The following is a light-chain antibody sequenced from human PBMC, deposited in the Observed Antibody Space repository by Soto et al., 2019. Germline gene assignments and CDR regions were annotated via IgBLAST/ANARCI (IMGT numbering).Light chain of an antibody. CDR2: DAS. J-gene: IGKJ1*01. CDR3: QQYHNYWT. V-gene: IGKV1-5*01. CDR1: QAISNY. Sequence: DIQMTQSTSFLSASVGDRVTITCRASQAISNYLNWYQQKPGKAPNLLIYDASKLETGVPSRFRGSGSGTEFTLTISSLQADDFATYYCQQYHNYWTFGQGTKVDIK.